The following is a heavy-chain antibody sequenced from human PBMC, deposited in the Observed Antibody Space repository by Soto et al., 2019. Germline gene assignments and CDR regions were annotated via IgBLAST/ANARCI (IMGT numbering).Heavy chain of an antibody. Sequence: GGSLRLSCAASGFTFSSYSMNWVRQAPGKVLEWVSSISSSSSYIYDADSVKGRITISRDNAKNTLYLQMNRLRAEDTAVYYCARDTGLTVTTFTKYYYGKDVWSQGTTVTVSS. CDR3: ARDTGLTVTTFTKYYYGKDV. CDR2: ISSSSSYI. J-gene: IGHJ6*02. D-gene: IGHD4-17*01. V-gene: IGHV3-21*01. CDR1: GFTFSSYS.